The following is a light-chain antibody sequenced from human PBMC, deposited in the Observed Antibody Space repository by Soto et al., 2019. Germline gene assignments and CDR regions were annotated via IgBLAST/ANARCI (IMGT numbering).Light chain of an antibody. V-gene: IGKV3-15*01. CDR3: QQYNNWPHT. CDR2: GAS. J-gene: IGKJ2*01. Sequence: EIVMTQSPATLSVSPGESATLSCRASQSVGSHLAWYQQKPGQAPRLLISGASTRATGFPTSFSGSGSGTEFTLTITGLQSEDFALYFCQQYNNWPHTFGQGTKLEIK. CDR1: QSVGSH.